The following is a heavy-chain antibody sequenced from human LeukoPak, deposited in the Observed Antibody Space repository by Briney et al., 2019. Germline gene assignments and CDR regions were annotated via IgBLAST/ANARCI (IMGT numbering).Heavy chain of an antibody. V-gene: IGHV4-59*01. Sequence: KPSETLSLTCTVSGGSISSYYWSWIRQPPGKGLEWIGYIYYSGSTSYNPSLKSRVTISVDTSKNQFSLKLSSVTAADTAVYYCARVYSSGWYYYWGQGTLVTVSS. CDR2: IYYSGST. CDR1: GGSISSYY. J-gene: IGHJ4*02. CDR3: ARVYSSGWYYY. D-gene: IGHD6-19*01.